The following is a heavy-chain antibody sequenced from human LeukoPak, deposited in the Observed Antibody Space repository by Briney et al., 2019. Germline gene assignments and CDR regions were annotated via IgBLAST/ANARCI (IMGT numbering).Heavy chain of an antibody. J-gene: IGHJ4*02. D-gene: IGHD3-22*01. CDR3: AKVMVITEYYFDY. CDR2: ISYDGSNK. Sequence: GGSLRLSCAASGFTFSSYGMHWVRQAPGKGLEWVAVISYDGSNKYYADSVKGRFTISRDNSKNTLYLQMNSLRAEDTAVYYCAKVMVITEYYFDYWGQGTLVTVSS. CDR1: GFTFSSYG. V-gene: IGHV3-30*18.